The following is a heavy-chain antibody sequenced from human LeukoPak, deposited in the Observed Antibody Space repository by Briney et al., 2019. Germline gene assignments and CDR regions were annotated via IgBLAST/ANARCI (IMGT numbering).Heavy chain of an antibody. J-gene: IGHJ4*02. CDR3: AKLLLAAAPDY. CDR2: VSASGSST. Sequence: PGGSLRLSCAASGFTFSSYAMSWVRQTPGKGLEWVSVVSASGSSTYDADSVKGRFTISRDNSKNTLYLQMNSLRAEDTAVYYCAKLLLAAAPDYWGQGTLVTVSS. V-gene: IGHV3-23*01. CDR1: GFTFSSYA. D-gene: IGHD6-13*01.